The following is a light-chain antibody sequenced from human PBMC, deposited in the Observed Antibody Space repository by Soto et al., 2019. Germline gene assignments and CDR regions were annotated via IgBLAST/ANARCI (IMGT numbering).Light chain of an antibody. CDR3: QSYDSSLSGYV. CDR2: GNN. J-gene: IGLJ1*01. Sequence: QSVLTQPPSVSGAPGQRVTISCTGSSSNIGAGYDVHWYQQLPGTAPKLLIYGNNNPPSGVPDRFSGSKSGTSASLAITGLQAEDEAEYYCQSYDSSLSGYVFGTGTQLTVL. CDR1: SSNIGAGYD. V-gene: IGLV1-40*01.